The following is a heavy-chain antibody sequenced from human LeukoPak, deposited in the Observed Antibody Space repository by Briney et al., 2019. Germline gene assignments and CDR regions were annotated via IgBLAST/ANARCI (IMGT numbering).Heavy chain of an antibody. J-gene: IGHJ4*02. D-gene: IGHD6-13*01. V-gene: IGHV4-39*01. CDR1: GFTFSTYA. Sequence: GSLRLSCAASGFTFSTYAMSWIRQPPGKGLEWIGSIYYSGSTYYNPSLKSRVTISVDTSKNQFSLKLSSVTAADTAVYYCARRSEQQLMWYYFDYWGQGTLVTVSS. CDR3: ARRSEQQLMWYYFDY. CDR2: IYYSGST.